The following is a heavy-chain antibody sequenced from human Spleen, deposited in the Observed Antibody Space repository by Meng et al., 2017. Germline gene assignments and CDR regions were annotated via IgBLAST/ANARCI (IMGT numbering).Heavy chain of an antibody. CDR3: GRGPCSGGGCYSLVLYYGMDV. CDR2: IIPMFGTA. V-gene: IGHV1-69*06. D-gene: IGHD2-21*02. CDR1: GGTFNNYA. Sequence: SVKVSCKASGGTFNNYAINWVRQAPGQGLEWMGGIIPMFGTADYAQKFQGRVTMTADKSTSTTYMELSSLRSDDTAVYYCGRGPCSGGGCYSLVLYYGMDVWGQGTTVTVSS. J-gene: IGHJ6*02.